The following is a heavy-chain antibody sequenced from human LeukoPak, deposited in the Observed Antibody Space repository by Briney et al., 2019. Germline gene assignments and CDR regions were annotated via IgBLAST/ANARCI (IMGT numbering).Heavy chain of an antibody. Sequence: AGGSLRLSCAASGISLSNFGMHWVRQAPGKGLEWVSYIAHTGSVTSYADSVKGRFTISRDNAKNSLYLQMNSLRAEDTAVYYCAIPPLSGTGSSRPLAGVDVWGQGTTVTVSS. J-gene: IGHJ6*02. V-gene: IGHV3-48*04. CDR3: AIPPLSGTGSSRPLAGVDV. CDR1: GISLSNFG. CDR2: IAHTGSVT. D-gene: IGHD3-10*01.